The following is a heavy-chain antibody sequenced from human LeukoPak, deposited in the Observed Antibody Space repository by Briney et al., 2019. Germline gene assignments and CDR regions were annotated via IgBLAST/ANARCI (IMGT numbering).Heavy chain of an antibody. J-gene: IGHJ4*02. CDR1: GYSFISYW. D-gene: IGHD3-10*01. V-gene: IGHV5-10-1*01. Sequence: GASLKTSSQGSGYSFISYWISWVRQMPGKGLEGMGRIVPSGCYTNYSPSFQGHVTISADTSNTPAYLNCSGLKAADTAMYYCSLSHYESRRYYAIWGRGTLVTVSS. CDR3: SLSHYESRRYYAI. CDR2: IVPSGCYT.